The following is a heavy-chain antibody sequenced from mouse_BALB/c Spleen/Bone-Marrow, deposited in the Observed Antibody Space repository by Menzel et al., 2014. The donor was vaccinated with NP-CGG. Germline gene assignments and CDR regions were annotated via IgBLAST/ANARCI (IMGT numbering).Heavy chain of an antibody. Sequence: VKLMESGPGLVQPSQSLSITCTVSGFSLTSYGVHWVRQSPGKGLEWLGVIWSGGSTDYNAAFISGLSISKDNSKRQVFFKMNSLQANDTAIYYCARTYDYEGAMDYWDQGTSVTVSS. D-gene: IGHD2-4*01. V-gene: IGHV2-2*02. J-gene: IGHJ4*01. CDR2: IWSGGST. CDR3: ARTYDYEGAMDY. CDR1: GFSLTSYG.